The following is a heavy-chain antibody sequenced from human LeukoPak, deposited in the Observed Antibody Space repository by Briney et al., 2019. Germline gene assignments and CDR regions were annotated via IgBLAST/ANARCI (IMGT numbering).Heavy chain of an antibody. J-gene: IGHJ4*02. Sequence: SETLSLTCAVYGGSFSGYYWSWIRQPPGKGLEWIGEINHSGSTNYNPSLKNRVTISVDTSKNQFSLKLSSVTAADTAVYYCARGLIIPGCTNGVCPLDPQKNDYWGQGTLVTVSS. CDR1: GGSFSGYY. V-gene: IGHV4-34*01. D-gene: IGHD2-8*01. CDR3: ARGLIIPGCTNGVCPLDPQKNDY. CDR2: INHSGST.